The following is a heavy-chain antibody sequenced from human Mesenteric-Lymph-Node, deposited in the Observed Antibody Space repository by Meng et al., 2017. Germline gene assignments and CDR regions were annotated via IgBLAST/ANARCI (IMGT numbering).Heavy chain of an antibody. D-gene: IGHD6-19*01. CDR2: MNPNSGNT. V-gene: IGHV1-8*01. CDR1: GYTFTSYD. J-gene: IGHJ3*02. Sequence: ASVKVSCKASGYTFTSYDINWVRQATGQGLEWMGWMNPNSGNTGYAQKFQGRVTMTRNTSTSTAYMELRSLRSDDTAVYYCAREKVSVPGSDDAFDIWGQGTMVTVSS. CDR3: AREKVSVPGSDDAFDI.